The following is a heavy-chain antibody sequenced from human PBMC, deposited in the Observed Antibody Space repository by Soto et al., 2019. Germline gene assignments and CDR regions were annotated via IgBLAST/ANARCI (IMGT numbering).Heavy chain of an antibody. CDR3: ARGVYYYDSSGYYGY. CDR2: ISSSSSYI. J-gene: IGHJ4*02. V-gene: IGHV3-21*01. D-gene: IGHD3-22*01. CDR1: GFTFSSYS. Sequence: EVQLVESGGGLVKPGGSLRLSCAASGFTFSSYSMNWVRQAPGKGLEWVSSISSSSSYIYYADSVKGRFTISRDNAKNSLYLQMNSLRAEDTAGYYCARGVYYYDSSGYYGYWGQGTLVTVSS.